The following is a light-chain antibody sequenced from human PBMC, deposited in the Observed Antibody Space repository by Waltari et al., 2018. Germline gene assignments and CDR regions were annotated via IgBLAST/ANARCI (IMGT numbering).Light chain of an antibody. V-gene: IGLV2-14*01. J-gene: IGLJ2*01. CDR2: DVT. CDR3: SSFTSSTTGI. Sequence: SALTQPDSVSGSPGQSITISCSGISSDSGGYEYVSWYQQHPGKAPKVIIYDVTNRPSGVSNRFSGSKSGGSASLTISGLQAEDEADYYCSSFTSSTTGIFGGGTKLTVL. CDR1: SSDSGGYEY.